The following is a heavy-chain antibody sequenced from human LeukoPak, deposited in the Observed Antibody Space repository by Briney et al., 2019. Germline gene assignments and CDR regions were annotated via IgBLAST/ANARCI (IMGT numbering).Heavy chain of an antibody. CDR3: ASGLELDY. V-gene: IGHV3-23*01. CDR2: IGDSGDYT. Sequence: PGGSLRLSCAASGFTFSRHAMTWVRQAPGKGLEWVSGIGDSGDYTDYADSVKGRFTISRDNFKNTLSLQMNSLRAEDTAVYYCASGLELDYWGQGTLVTVSS. J-gene: IGHJ4*02. D-gene: IGHD6-25*01. CDR1: GFTFSRHA.